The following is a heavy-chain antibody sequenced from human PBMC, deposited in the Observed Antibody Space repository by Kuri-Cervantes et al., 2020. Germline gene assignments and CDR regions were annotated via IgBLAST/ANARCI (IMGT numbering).Heavy chain of an antibody. CDR3: ARHASGDCSSTSCYPYYYYYMDV. CDR1: GYSFTSYW. D-gene: IGHD2-2*01. CDR2: IYPGDSDT. Sequence: GESLKISCKGSGYSFTSYWIGWVRQMPGKGLEWIGIIYPGDSDTRYSPSFQGQVTISADKSISTAYLQWSSLKASDTAVYYCARHASGDCSSTSCYPYYYYYMDVWGKGTTVTVSS. J-gene: IGHJ6*03. V-gene: IGHV5-51*01.